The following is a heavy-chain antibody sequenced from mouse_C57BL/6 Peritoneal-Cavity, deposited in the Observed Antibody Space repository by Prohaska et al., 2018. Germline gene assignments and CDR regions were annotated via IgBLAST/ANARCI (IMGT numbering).Heavy chain of an antibody. J-gene: IGHJ1*03. CDR3: TRYYGSSYWYFDV. CDR2: IYPEDGDT. Sequence: QVQLQQSGAELVKPGASVKISCKASGYAFSSYWMNWVKQRPGKGLEWIGQIYPEDGDTNYIGKFKGKAILSADKSSSTPYMELRSLTSEDSAVYYCTRYYGSSYWYFDVWGTGTTVTVSS. D-gene: IGHD1-1*01. CDR1: GYAFSSYW. V-gene: IGHV1-80*01.